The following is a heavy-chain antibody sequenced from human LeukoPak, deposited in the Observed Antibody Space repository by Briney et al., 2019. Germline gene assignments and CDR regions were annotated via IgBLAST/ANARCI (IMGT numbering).Heavy chain of an antibody. V-gene: IGHV3-21*01. Sequence: GGSLTLSCVASGFTFSSHGMNWVRQAPGKGLEWVSSITSTSTYIYYGDSVKGRFTTSRDNAKNSLFLQMHSLRAEDTAVYYCARDAYYYDSSGSLYWGQGTLVTVSS. D-gene: IGHD3-22*01. CDR3: ARDAYYYDSSGSLY. CDR1: GFTFSSHG. J-gene: IGHJ4*02. CDR2: ITSTSTYI.